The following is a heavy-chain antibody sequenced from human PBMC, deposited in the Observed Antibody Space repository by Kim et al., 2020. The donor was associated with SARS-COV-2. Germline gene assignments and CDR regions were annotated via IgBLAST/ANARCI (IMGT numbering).Heavy chain of an antibody. Sequence: SVKVSCKASGGTFSSYAISWVRQAPGQGLEWMGGIIPIFGTANYAQKFQGRVTITADESTSTAYMELSSLRSEDTAVYYCARTGYYYDSSGYSLPDAFDIWGQGTMVTVSS. CDR2: IIPIFGTA. CDR3: ARTGYYYDSSGYSLPDAFDI. D-gene: IGHD3-22*01. V-gene: IGHV1-69*13. CDR1: GGTFSSYA. J-gene: IGHJ3*02.